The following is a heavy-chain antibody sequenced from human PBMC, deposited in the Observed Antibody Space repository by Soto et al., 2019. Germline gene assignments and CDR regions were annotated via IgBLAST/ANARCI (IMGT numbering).Heavy chain of an antibody. CDR2: FDPEDGET. Sequence: ASVKVSCKVSGYTLTELSMHWVRQAPGKGLEWMGGFDPEDGETIYAQKFQGRVTMTEDTSTDTAYMELSSLRSEVTAVYYCATGSYYDILTGYYYWGQRALVTVSS. CDR1: GYTLTELS. CDR3: ATGSYYDILTGYYY. V-gene: IGHV1-24*01. D-gene: IGHD3-9*01. J-gene: IGHJ4*02.